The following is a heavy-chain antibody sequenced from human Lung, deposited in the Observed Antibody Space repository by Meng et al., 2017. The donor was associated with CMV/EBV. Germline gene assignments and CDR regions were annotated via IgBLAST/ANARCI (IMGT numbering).Heavy chain of an antibody. CDR1: GFTFSSYW. Sequence: GGPLGLXCAAPGFTFSSYWMHWVRQAPGKGLVWVSRINSDGSSTSYADSVKGRFTISRDNAKNTLYLQMNSLRAEDTAVYYCARAADLYDYYDSSGYYGYWXQGTXVTVSS. CDR3: ARAADLYDYYDSSGYYGY. J-gene: IGHJ4*02. D-gene: IGHD3-22*01. CDR2: INSDGSST. V-gene: IGHV3-74*01.